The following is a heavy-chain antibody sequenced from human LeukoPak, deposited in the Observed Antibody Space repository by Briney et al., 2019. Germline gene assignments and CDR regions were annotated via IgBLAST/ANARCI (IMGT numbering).Heavy chain of an antibody. V-gene: IGHV3-30*18. J-gene: IGHJ4*02. D-gene: IGHD3-10*01. CDR3: AKDTWFGESSAFDY. CDR1: GFTFSSYG. Sequence: GGSLRLSCAASGFTFSSYGMHWVRQAPGKGLEWVAVISYDGSNKYYADSVKGRFTISRDNSKNTLYLQMNSLRAEDTAVYYCAKDTWFGESSAFDYWGQGTLVTVSS. CDR2: ISYDGSNK.